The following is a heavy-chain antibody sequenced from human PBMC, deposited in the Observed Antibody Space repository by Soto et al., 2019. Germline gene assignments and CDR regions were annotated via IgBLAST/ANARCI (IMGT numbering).Heavy chain of an antibody. D-gene: IGHD1-26*01. Sequence: QVQLQESGPGLVKPSETLSLTCTVSGGSISSYYWSWIRQPPGKGLEWIGYIYYSGSTNYNPSLKSRVTISVDTSKNQFSLKLSSVTAADTAVYYCARDVLGATTFRWFDPWGQGTLVTVSS. CDR2: IYYSGST. CDR1: GGSISSYY. J-gene: IGHJ5*02. CDR3: ARDVLGATTFRWFDP. V-gene: IGHV4-59*01.